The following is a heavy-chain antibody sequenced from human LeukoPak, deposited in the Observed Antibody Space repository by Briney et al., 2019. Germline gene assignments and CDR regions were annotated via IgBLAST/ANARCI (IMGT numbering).Heavy chain of an antibody. CDR2: IKSNVDGGTR. Sequence: GGSLRLSCVVSGATFSNLWMNWVRQAPGKGLEWVGRIKSNVDGGTRDYAAPLKGRFTISRDDSKNTLYLQMNSLRAEDTAVYYCARDRDYDAPDDAFDVWGQRTMVTVSS. D-gene: IGHD4/OR15-4a*01. V-gene: IGHV3-15*07. CDR1: GATFSNLW. CDR3: ARDRDYDAPDDAFDV. J-gene: IGHJ3*01.